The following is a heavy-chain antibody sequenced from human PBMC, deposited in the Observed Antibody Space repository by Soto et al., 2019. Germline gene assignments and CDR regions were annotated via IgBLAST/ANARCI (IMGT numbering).Heavy chain of an antibody. D-gene: IGHD6-13*01. CDR1: GYTFTRYG. V-gene: IGHV1-18*01. CDR3: AWAPGYSTDRGAFDI. Sequence: QVQLEQSGAEVKKPGASVKVSCKASGYTFTRYGITWVRQAPGQGLEWMGRISTYNGNTNYAQKLKGRVTMTADTSTTTAYMELRSLTSDDTAVYYCAWAPGYSTDRGAFDIWGQGTVDTVSS. J-gene: IGHJ3*02. CDR2: ISTYNGNT.